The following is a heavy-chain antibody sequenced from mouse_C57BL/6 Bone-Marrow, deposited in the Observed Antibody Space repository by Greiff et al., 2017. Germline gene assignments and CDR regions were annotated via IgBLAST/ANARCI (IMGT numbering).Heavy chain of an antibody. D-gene: IGHD2-1*01. CDR1: GYTFTSYG. Sequence: QVQLQQSGAELARPGASVKLSCKASGYTFTSYGISWVKQRTGQGLEWIGEIYPRSGNTYYNEKFKGKATLTADKSSSTAYMELRSLTSEDSAVYFCARLRLIYYGKGYFDYWGQGTTLTVSS. V-gene: IGHV1-81*01. J-gene: IGHJ2*01. CDR2: IYPRSGNT. CDR3: ARLRLIYYGKGYFDY.